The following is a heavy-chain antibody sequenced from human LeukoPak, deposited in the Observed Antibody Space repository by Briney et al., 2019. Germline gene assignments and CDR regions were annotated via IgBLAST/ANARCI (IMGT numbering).Heavy chain of an antibody. Sequence: GRSLRLSCAASGFTFSSYAMHWVRQAPGKGLEWVAVISYDGSNKYYADSVKGRFTISRDNSKNTLYLQMNSLRAEDTAVYYCARDRKYQLLWPLHYYYGMDVWGKGTTVTVSS. V-gene: IGHV3-30*04. CDR3: ARDRKYQLLWPLHYYYGMDV. J-gene: IGHJ6*04. D-gene: IGHD2-2*01. CDR2: ISYDGSNK. CDR1: GFTFSSYA.